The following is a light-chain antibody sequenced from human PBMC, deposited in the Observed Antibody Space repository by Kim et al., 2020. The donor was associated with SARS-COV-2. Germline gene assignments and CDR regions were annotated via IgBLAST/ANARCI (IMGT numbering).Light chain of an antibody. CDR3: SSYTSSTTWV. V-gene: IGLV2-14*03. J-gene: IGLJ3*02. CDR1: SSDIGDYNY. Sequence: GQSITISCTGTSSDIGDYNYVSWYQQCTGKAPKLLIYDVNKRPSGVSIRFSGSKSGNTASLTISRLRAEDEADYYCSSYTSSTTWVFGGGTQLTVL. CDR2: DVN.